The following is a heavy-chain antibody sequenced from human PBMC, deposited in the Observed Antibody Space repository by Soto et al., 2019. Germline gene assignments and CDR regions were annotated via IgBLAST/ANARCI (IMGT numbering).Heavy chain of an antibody. V-gene: IGHV3-74*01. D-gene: IGHD6-19*01. CDR1: GFTFSSYW. CDR2: INSDGSST. CDR3: AREDSSGNYYFDY. J-gene: IGHJ4*02. Sequence: PGGSLRLSCAASGFTFSSYWMHWVRQAPGKGLVWVSRINSDGSSTSYADSVKGRFTISRDNAKNTLYLQMNSLRAEDTAVYYCAREDSSGNYYFDYWGQGTLVTVSS.